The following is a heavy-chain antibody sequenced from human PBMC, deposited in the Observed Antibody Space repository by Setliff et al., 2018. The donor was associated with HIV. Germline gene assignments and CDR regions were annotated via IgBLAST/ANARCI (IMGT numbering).Heavy chain of an antibody. Sequence: ASVKVSCKTSGGSFNTYSISWVRQAPGQGLEWMGILNPSEGTTSFAQKFQGRVTMTRDTSTSTVYMDLSSLRADDTAVYYCVRGYRSAWNSWFDAWGQGTRVTVSS. CDR3: VRGYRSAWNSWFDA. V-gene: IGHV1-46*02. CDR2: LNPSEGTT. D-gene: IGHD6-19*01. J-gene: IGHJ5*02. CDR1: GGSFNTYS.